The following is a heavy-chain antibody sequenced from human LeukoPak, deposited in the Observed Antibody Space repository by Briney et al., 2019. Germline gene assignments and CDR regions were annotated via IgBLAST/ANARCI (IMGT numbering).Heavy chain of an antibody. V-gene: IGHV3-9*01. CDR1: GFTFDDYA. D-gene: IGHD3-10*01. CDR3: AKDLGEGFDY. J-gene: IGHJ4*02. CDR2: ISWNSGSI. Sequence: PGGSLRLSCAASGFTFDDYAMHWVRHAPGKGLEWVSGISWNSGSIGYADSVKGRFTISRDNAKNSLYLQMNSLRAEDTALYYCAKDLGEGFDYWGQGTLVTVSS.